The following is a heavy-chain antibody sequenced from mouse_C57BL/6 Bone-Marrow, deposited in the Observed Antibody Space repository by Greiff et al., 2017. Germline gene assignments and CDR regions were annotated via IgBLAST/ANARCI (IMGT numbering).Heavy chain of an antibody. CDR3: TRSLIYYGTNY. CDR1: GFNINDYY. D-gene: IGHD1-1*01. V-gene: IGHV14-2*01. CDR2: IDPEDGAT. J-gene: IGHJ2*01. Sequence: EVKLMESGAELVKPGASVKLSCTASGFNINDYYIHWVKQRPEQGLGWIGRIDPEDGATKYAPNFQDKATITADTSSNTVYLQLSSLTSEDTAVYYCTRSLIYYGTNYWGQGTTLTVSS.